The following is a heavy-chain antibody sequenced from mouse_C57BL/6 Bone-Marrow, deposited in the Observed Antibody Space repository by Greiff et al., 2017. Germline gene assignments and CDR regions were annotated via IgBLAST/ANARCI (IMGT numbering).Heavy chain of an antibody. J-gene: IGHJ3*01. Sequence: EVKLVESGPVLVKPGASVKMSCKASGYTFTDYYMNWVKQSHGKSLEWIGVINPYNGGTSYNQKFKGKATLTVDKSSSTAYMELNSLTSEDSAVYYCARFDYDVAWFAYWGQGTLVTVSA. CDR2: INPYNGGT. V-gene: IGHV1-19*01. CDR3: ARFDYDVAWFAY. D-gene: IGHD2-4*01. CDR1: GYTFTDYY.